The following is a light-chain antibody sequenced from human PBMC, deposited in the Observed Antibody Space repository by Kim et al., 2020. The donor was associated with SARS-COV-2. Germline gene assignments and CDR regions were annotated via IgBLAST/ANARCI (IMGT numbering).Light chain of an antibody. CDR1: QTIRSNY. J-gene: IGKJ1*01. CDR3: QQYCSSPRT. V-gene: IGKV3-20*01. Sequence: SPGKRATRSCRASQTIRSNYLAWYQQKPGQAPRLLIYTASNRATGIPDRFSGSGSGTDFTLTISRLEPEDVAVYYCQQYCSSPRTFGQGTKVDIK. CDR2: TAS.